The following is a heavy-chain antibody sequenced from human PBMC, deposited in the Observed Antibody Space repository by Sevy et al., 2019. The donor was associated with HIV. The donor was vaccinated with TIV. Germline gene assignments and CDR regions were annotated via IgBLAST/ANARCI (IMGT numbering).Heavy chain of an antibody. Sequence: SETLSLTCSVSGDSIIRSAYYWAWIRQPPGKGLEWIGSISSSGSTYHNASLKGRLTMAVDTSKSQFSLTLESVTAADTAVYYCARRSAGQWLAVYDFDSWGQGTLVTVSS. CDR2: ISSSGST. D-gene: IGHD6-19*01. CDR3: ARRSAGQWLAVYDFDS. V-gene: IGHV4-39*01. J-gene: IGHJ4*02. CDR1: GDSIIRSAYY.